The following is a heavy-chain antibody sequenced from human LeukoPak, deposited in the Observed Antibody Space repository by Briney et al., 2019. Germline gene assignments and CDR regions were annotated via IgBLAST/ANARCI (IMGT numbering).Heavy chain of an antibody. J-gene: IGHJ4*02. CDR1: GFTFSSYA. V-gene: IGHV3-23*01. CDR3: AKPALKYSSSWYSDY. Sequence: PGGSLRLSCAASGFTFSSYAMSWVRQAPGKGLEWVSAISGSGGSTYYADSVKGRFTISRDNSKNTLYLQVNSLRAEDTAVYYCAKPALKYSSSWYSDYWGQGTLVTVSS. CDR2: ISGSGGST. D-gene: IGHD6-13*01.